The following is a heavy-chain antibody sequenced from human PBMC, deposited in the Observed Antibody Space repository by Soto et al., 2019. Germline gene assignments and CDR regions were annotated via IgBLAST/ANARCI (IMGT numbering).Heavy chain of an antibody. CDR3: ALTTTSLYYYFWSGYPNNWFDP. Sequence: SGPTLVNPTQTLTLTCTFSGFSLSTSGVGVGWIRQPPGKALEWLALIYWDDDKRYSPSLKSRLTITKDTSKNQVVLTMTNMDPVDTATYYCALTTTSLYYYFWSGYPNNWFDPWGQGTLVTVSS. J-gene: IGHJ5*02. CDR2: IYWDDDK. D-gene: IGHD3-3*01. CDR1: GFSLSTSGVG. V-gene: IGHV2-5*02.